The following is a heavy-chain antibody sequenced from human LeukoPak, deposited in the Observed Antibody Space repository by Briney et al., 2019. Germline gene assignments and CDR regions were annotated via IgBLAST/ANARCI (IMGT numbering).Heavy chain of an antibody. J-gene: IGHJ5*02. CDR1: GYTLTEFS. Sequence: GASVKVSCKVSGYTLTEFSIHWVRQAPGKGLEWVGSFDPEDGETIYAQKFQGRVTMTEDTSTDTAYMELSSLRSEDTAVYYCATYTAGYYDSSDYLGWFDPWGQGTLVTVSS. D-gene: IGHD3-22*01. CDR2: FDPEDGET. V-gene: IGHV1-24*01. CDR3: ATYTAGYYDSSDYLGWFDP.